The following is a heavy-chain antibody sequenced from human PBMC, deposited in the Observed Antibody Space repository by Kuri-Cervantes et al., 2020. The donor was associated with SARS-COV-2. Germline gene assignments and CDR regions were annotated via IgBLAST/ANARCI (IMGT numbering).Heavy chain of an antibody. CDR1: GGSISSSGHY. CDR2: IYFSGST. CDR3: GRQASDWHIDY. J-gene: IGHJ4*02. Sequence: SETLSLTCSVSGGSISSSGHYWGWVRQPPGKGLEWIGSIYFSGSTYYTPSLKNRVTISVDTSKNQSSLKLTSVTATDAAVYYCGRQASDWHIDYWGQGTLVTVSS. V-gene: IGHV4-39*01. D-gene: IGHD3-9*01.